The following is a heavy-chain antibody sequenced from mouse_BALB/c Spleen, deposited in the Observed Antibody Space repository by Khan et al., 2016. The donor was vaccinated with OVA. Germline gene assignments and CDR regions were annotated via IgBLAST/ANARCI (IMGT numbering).Heavy chain of an antibody. D-gene: IGHD3-3*01. Sequence: VQLQQSGPELVKPGASVKISCKTSGYTFSENTLHWVKQSHGKSLEWIGVINPKNGVTSYNQKFKGKVTRTVDKSSSTAYMEFRSLTSEDSAVYYCARDAGRYWGQGTSVTVSS. CDR2: INPKNGVT. CDR1: GYTFSENT. J-gene: IGHJ4*01. CDR3: ARDAGRY. V-gene: IGHV1-18*01.